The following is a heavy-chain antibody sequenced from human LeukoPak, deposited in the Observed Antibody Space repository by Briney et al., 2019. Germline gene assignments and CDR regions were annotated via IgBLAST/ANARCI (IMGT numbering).Heavy chain of an antibody. CDR3: ARGEFPLDAFDI. CDR1: GYTFTIYG. J-gene: IGHJ3*02. CDR2: ISAYSGNT. V-gene: IGHV1-18*01. Sequence: RASVKVSCKASGYTFTIYGLNWVRQAPGQGLEWMGWISAYSGNTNYAQNLQDRVTMTTDTSTSTAYMELTNLRSDDTAVYYCARGEFPLDAFDIWGQGTMVT. D-gene: IGHD3-10*01.